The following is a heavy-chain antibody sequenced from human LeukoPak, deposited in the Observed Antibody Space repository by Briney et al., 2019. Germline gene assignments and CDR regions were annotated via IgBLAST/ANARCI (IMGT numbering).Heavy chain of an antibody. CDR1: GYTFTSYG. D-gene: IGHD3-10*01. Sequence: ASVTVSCTASGYTFTSYGISWVRQAPGQGLEWMGWISAYNGNTNYAQKLQGRATMTTDTSTSTAYMELRSLRSDDTAVYYCARDPTPRGGDYWGQGTLVTVSS. J-gene: IGHJ4*02. CDR2: ISAYNGNT. CDR3: ARDPTPRGGDY. V-gene: IGHV1-18*01.